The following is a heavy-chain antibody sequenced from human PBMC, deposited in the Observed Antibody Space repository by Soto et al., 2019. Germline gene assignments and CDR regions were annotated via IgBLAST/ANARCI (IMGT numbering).Heavy chain of an antibody. V-gene: IGHV4-34*01. CDR2: INHSGTT. CDR3: GRARGVFYNA. J-gene: IGHJ4*02. Sequence: PSETLSLTCAVYGGSFSGYYWSWIRQPPGKGLEWIGEINHSGTTNYNASLKSRVTVSVDTSKNQFSLKLSSLTAADTAVYYWGRARGVFYNAGARGTLVPFS. CDR1: GGSFSGYY. D-gene: IGHD1-1*01.